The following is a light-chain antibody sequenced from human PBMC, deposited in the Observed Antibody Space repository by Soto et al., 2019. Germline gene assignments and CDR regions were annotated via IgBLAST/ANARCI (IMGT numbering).Light chain of an antibody. J-gene: IGKJ4*01. V-gene: IGKV3-11*01. Sequence: EIALTQSPGTLSLSPGERATLSCRASQSVSSHFAWYQQKPGQAPRLLIYDASNRATGIPARFAGSGSGTEFTLTISSLEPEDFVVYYCQQRSSWPLTFGGGTKVEIK. CDR1: QSVSSH. CDR3: QQRSSWPLT. CDR2: DAS.